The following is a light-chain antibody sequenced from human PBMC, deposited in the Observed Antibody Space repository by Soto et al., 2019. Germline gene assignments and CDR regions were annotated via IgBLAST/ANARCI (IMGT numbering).Light chain of an antibody. J-gene: IGKJ1*01. Sequence: EIVLTQSPGTLSLSPGERATLSCRASQSVSSSYLTWYQQKHGQAPRLLIYGASSRATGIPDRFSGSGSGTDFTLTISRLEPEDVAVYYCQQYGSSQWTFGQGTKGEIK. CDR1: QSVSSSY. CDR3: QQYGSSQWT. V-gene: IGKV3-20*01. CDR2: GAS.